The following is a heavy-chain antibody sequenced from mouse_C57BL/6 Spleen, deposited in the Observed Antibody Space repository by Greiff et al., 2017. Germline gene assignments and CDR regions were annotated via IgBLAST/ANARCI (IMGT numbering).Heavy chain of an antibody. CDR1: GYTFTSYD. Sequence: VQLQQSGPELVKPGASVKLSCKASGYTFTSYDINWVKQRPGQGLEWLGWIYPRAGSTKYNEKFKGKATLTVDTSSSPASMELHSLTSEDSAFYVCARGRQLRLAEFAYWGQGTLVTVSA. CDR3: ARGRQLRLAEFAY. CDR2: IYPRAGST. D-gene: IGHD3-2*02. J-gene: IGHJ3*01. V-gene: IGHV1-85*01.